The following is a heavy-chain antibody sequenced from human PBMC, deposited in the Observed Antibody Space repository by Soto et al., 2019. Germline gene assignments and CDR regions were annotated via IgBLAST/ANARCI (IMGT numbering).Heavy chain of an antibody. V-gene: IGHV4-59*01. CDR2: IYYSGST. D-gene: IGHD3-16*01. J-gene: IGHJ6*03. Sequence: SETLPLTCTVSGGSISSYYWSWIRQPPGKGLEWIGYIYYSGSTNYNPSLKSRVTISVDTSKNQFSLKLSSVTAADTAVYYCARMMDYYYYMDVWGKGTTVTVSS. CDR1: GGSISSYY. CDR3: ARMMDYYYYMDV.